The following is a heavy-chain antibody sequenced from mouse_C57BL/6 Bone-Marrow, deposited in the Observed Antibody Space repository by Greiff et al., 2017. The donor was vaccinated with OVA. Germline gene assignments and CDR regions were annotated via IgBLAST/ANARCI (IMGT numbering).Heavy chain of an antibody. J-gene: IGHJ2*01. Sequence: QVQLKQPGAELVKPGASVKMSCKASGYTFTSYWITWVKQRPGQGLEWIGDIYPGSGSTNYNEKFKSKATLTVDTSSSTAYMQLSSLTSEDSAGYYGAGTGLYYFDYWGQGTTLTVSS. D-gene: IGHD2-14*01. CDR1: GYTFTSYW. CDR2: IYPGSGST. V-gene: IGHV1-55*01. CDR3: AGTGLYYFDY.